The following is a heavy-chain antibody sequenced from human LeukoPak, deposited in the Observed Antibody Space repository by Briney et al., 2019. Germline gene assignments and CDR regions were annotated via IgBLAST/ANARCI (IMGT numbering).Heavy chain of an antibody. V-gene: IGHV3-48*01. CDR3: ARDDPADY. CDR1: GFTFSSYS. J-gene: IGHJ4*02. Sequence: GGSLRLSCAASGFTFSSYSMNWVRQTPGKGLEWVSYISSSSSTIYYADSVKGRFTISRDNAKNSLYLQMISLRAEDTAVYYCARDDPADYWGQGTLVTVSS. CDR2: ISSSSSTI.